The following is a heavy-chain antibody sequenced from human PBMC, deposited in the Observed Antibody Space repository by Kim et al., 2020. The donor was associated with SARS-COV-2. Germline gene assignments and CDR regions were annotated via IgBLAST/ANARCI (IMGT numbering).Heavy chain of an antibody. D-gene: IGHD4-17*01. J-gene: IGHJ4*02. V-gene: IGHV1-8*01. CDR3: ARWGGDYDSGNFDY. Sequence: AQKFQGRVTMTRNTSISTAYMELSSLRSEDTAVYYCARWGGDYDSGNFDYWGQGTLVTVSS.